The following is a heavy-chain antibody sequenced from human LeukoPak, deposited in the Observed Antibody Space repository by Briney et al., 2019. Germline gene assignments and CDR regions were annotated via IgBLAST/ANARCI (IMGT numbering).Heavy chain of an antibody. CDR3: ARTITGTLEY. CDR2: INPNSGDT. Sequence: ASVKVSCKASGHTFTGYYIHWVRQAPGQGLEWMGWINPNSGDTEYAQKFQGRVSMTRDTSISTAYMELSRLRSDDTAVYYCARTITGTLEYWGQGTLVTVSS. J-gene: IGHJ4*02. CDR1: GHTFTGYY. D-gene: IGHD1-7*01. V-gene: IGHV1-2*02.